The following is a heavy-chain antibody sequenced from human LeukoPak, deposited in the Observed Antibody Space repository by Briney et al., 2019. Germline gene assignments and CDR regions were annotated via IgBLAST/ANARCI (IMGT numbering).Heavy chain of an antibody. V-gene: IGHV4-39*07. D-gene: IGHD3-10*01. Sequence: SETLSLTCTVSGGSISSSSYYWNWIRQPPGKGLEWIGEINHSGSTNYNPSLKSRVTISVDTSKNQFSLKLSSVTAADTAVYYCARGGYFGFLFDSWGQGTLVTVSS. CDR3: ARGGYFGFLFDS. CDR2: INHSGST. CDR1: GGSISSSSYY. J-gene: IGHJ4*02.